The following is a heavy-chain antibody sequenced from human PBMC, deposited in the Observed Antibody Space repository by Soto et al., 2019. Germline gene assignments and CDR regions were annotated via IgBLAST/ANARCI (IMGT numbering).Heavy chain of an antibody. CDR2: INPNSGGT. J-gene: IGHJ4*02. CDR3: AREARRAADGTLTRPDY. CDR1: GYTFTGYY. V-gene: IGHV1-2*02. D-gene: IGHD6-13*01. Sequence: AAGKVSCKDSGYTFTGYYMHWVRQAPGQGLEWMGWINPNSGGTNYAQKFQGRVTMTRDTSISTAYMELSGLRSDDTAVYYCAREARRAADGTLTRPDYWGQRPLVPASP.